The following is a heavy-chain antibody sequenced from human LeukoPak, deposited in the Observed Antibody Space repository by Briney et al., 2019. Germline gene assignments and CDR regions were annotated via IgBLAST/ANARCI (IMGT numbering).Heavy chain of an antibody. D-gene: IGHD3-22*01. CDR3: ARSGTYYYDSSGRDAGY. CDR1: GYSFTSYW. CDR2: IYPGDSDT. V-gene: IGHV5-51*01. J-gene: IGHJ4*02. Sequence: GESLKISCKGSGYSFTSYWIGWVRQMPGNGLEWMGIIYPGDSDTRYSPSFQGQVTISADKSISTAYLQWSSLKASDTAMYYCARSGTYYYDSSGRDAGYWGQGTLVTVSS.